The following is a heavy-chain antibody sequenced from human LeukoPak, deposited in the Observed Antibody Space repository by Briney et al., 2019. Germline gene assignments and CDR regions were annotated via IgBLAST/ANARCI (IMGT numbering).Heavy chain of an antibody. D-gene: IGHD3-22*01. CDR3: ARVAVSDAFDI. CDR2: ISAYNGNT. Sequence: ASVKVSCKASGYTFTSYGISWVRQAPGQGLEWMGWISAYNGNTNYAQKFQGRVTMTRDTSISTAYMELSRLRSDDTAVYYCARVAVSDAFDIWGQGTMVTVSS. V-gene: IGHV1-18*01. CDR1: GYTFTSYG. J-gene: IGHJ3*02.